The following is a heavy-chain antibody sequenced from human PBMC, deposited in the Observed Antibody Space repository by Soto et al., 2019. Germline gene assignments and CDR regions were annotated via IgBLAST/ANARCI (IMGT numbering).Heavy chain of an antibody. J-gene: IGHJ3*02. Sequence: QVHLVESGGGVVQPGRSLRLSCAASGFPFSSYGMHWVRQAPGKGLDWVAVIWYDGTNKYYADPVKGRFTISRDNSKNTLCLQMNSLRVDDTAVYYCARAQYTGSYFDPCDIWGQGTMVTVSS. V-gene: IGHV3-33*03. CDR2: IWYDGTNK. D-gene: IGHD1-26*01. CDR1: GFPFSSYG. CDR3: ARAQYTGSYFDPCDI.